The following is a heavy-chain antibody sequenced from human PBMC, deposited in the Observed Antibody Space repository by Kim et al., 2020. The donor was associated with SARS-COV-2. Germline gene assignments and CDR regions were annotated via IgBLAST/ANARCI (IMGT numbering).Heavy chain of an antibody. CDR2: ISSSSSYI. Sequence: GGSLRLSCAASGFTFSSYSMNWVRQAPGKGLEWVSSISSSSSYIYYADSVKGRITISRDNAKNSLYLQMNSLRAEDTAVYYCARDMYSSSSPTDYWGQGTLVTVSS. V-gene: IGHV3-21*01. CDR1: GFTFSSYS. CDR3: ARDMYSSSSPTDY. D-gene: IGHD6-6*01. J-gene: IGHJ4*02.